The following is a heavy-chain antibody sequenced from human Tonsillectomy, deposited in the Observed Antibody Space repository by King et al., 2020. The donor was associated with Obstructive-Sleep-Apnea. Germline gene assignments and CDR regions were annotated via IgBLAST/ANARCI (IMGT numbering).Heavy chain of an antibody. Sequence: VQLVQSGAEVKKPGASVKVSCKASGYTFTSYAMHWVRQAPGQRLEWMGWINAGNGNTKYSQKFQGRVTIHRDTSASTAYMELSSLRSEDTAVYYCARNRRYSYGLDYWGQGTLVTVSS. CDR3: ARNRRYSYGLDY. D-gene: IGHD5-18*01. V-gene: IGHV1-3*01. J-gene: IGHJ4*02. CDR1: GYTFTSYA. CDR2: INAGNGNT.